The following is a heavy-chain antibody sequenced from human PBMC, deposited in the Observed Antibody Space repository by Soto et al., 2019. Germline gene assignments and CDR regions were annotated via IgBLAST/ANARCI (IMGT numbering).Heavy chain of an antibody. CDR1: GFTFSSYG. V-gene: IGHV3-30*03. Sequence: PGGSLRLSCAASGFTFSSYGIHWVRQAPGKGLEWVAVISYDGSNKYYADSVKGRFTISRDNSENTLYLQMNSLRAEDTAVYYCATTYYYDSSGYGGAFDIWGQGTMVTVSS. CDR3: ATTYYYDSSGYGGAFDI. D-gene: IGHD3-22*01. J-gene: IGHJ3*02. CDR2: ISYDGSNK.